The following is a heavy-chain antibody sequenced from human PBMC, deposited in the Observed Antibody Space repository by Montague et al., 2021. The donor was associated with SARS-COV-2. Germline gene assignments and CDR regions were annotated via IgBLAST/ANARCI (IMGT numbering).Heavy chain of an antibody. CDR2: INYGGST. Sequence: SETLSLTCAVYGGSFSDYHWTWIRQSPGEGLEWIGQINYGGSTKYNPSLKSRVTISIDTSKNQFSLKLTSVTAADTGVYYCARGAPGYWGQGTLVTVSS. V-gene: IGHV4-34*01. CDR1: GGSFSDYH. CDR3: ARGAPGY. D-gene: IGHD1-1*01. J-gene: IGHJ4*02.